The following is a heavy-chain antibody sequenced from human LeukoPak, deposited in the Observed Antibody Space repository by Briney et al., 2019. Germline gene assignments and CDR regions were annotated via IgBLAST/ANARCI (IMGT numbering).Heavy chain of an antibody. D-gene: IGHD3-9*01. CDR1: GFTFTSSA. CDR3: AAVPAYYDILTGYFGEYYYYYGMDV. Sequence: ASVKASCKASGFTFTSSAMQWVRQARGQRLEWIGWIVVGSGNTNYAQKFQERVTITRDMSTSTAYMELSSLRSEDTAVYYCAAVPAYYDILTGYFGEYYYYYGMDVWGQGTTVTVSS. CDR2: IVVGSGNT. V-gene: IGHV1-58*02. J-gene: IGHJ6*02.